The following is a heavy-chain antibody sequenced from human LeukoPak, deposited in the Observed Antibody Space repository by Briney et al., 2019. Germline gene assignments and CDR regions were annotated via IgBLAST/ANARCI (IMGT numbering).Heavy chain of an antibody. V-gene: IGHV3-7*01. D-gene: IGHD3-16*01. J-gene: IGHJ6*03. CDR1: GFTFSSYW. Sequence: GGSLRLSCAASGFTFSSYWMSWVRQAPGKGLEWVANIKQDGSEKYYVDSVKGRFTISRGNAKNSLFLQMSSLRADDTAIYYCARAGELRYMDVWGKGTAVTVSS. CDR2: IKQDGSEK. CDR3: ARAGELRYMDV.